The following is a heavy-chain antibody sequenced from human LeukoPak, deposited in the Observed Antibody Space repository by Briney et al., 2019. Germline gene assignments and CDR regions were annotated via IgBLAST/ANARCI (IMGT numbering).Heavy chain of an antibody. Sequence: PGGSLRLSCAASGFTFSTYWMGWVRQAPGMGLEWVANINRDASTMHYVDSVEGRFTISRDNAKNSLSLQMNSLRAEDTALYYCARDNGGSLDYWGQGTLVTVSS. CDR2: INRDASTM. V-gene: IGHV3-7*01. CDR3: ARDNGGSLDY. CDR1: GFTFSTYW. J-gene: IGHJ4*02. D-gene: IGHD1-26*01.